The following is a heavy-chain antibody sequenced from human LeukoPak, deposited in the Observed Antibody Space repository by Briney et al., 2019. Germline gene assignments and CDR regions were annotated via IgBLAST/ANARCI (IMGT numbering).Heavy chain of an antibody. CDR1: GFTFSSYG. Sequence: PGGSLRLSCAASGFTFSSYGMHWVRQAPGKGLEWVAFIRYDGSNKYYADSVKGRFTISRDNSKNTLYLQMNSLRAEDTAVYYCAKDEIVATIRSSGWYYFDYWGQGTLVTVSS. V-gene: IGHV3-30*02. CDR3: AKDEIVATIRSSGWYYFDY. J-gene: IGHJ4*02. CDR2: IRYDGSNK. D-gene: IGHD5-12*01.